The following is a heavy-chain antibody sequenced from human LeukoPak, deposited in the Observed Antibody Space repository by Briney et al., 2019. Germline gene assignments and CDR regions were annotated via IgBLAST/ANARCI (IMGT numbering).Heavy chain of an antibody. J-gene: IGHJ4*02. V-gene: IGHV4-30-4*08. D-gene: IGHD5-24*01. CDR1: GGSINGGDYF. CDR3: ARDRIRRWLHDY. Sequence: PSETLSLTCTVSGGSINGGDYFWSWIRQPPGKGLEWIGYIYYSGDTYYNPSLESRVTISIDTSKNQFSLRLSSVTAADTAVYYCARDRIRRWLHDYWGQGTLVTVSS. CDR2: IYYSGDT.